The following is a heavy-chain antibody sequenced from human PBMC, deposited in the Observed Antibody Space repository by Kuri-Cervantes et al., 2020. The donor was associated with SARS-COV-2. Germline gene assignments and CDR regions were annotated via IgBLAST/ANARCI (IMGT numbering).Heavy chain of an antibody. Sequence: GESLKISCAASGFTFSSYSMNWVRQAPGKGLEWVSAISGSGGSTYYADSVKGRFTISRDNSKNTLYLQMNSLRAEGTAVYYCAKSGSYYFDYWGQGTLVTVSS. J-gene: IGHJ4*02. CDR3: AKSGSYYFDY. V-gene: IGHV3-23*01. CDR1: GFTFSSYS. CDR2: ISGSGGST. D-gene: IGHD1-26*01.